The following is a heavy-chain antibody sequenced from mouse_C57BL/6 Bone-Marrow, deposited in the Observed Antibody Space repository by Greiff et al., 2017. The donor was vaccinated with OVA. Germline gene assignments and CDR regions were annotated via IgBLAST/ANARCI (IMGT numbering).Heavy chain of an antibody. J-gene: IGHJ1*03. CDR1: EYEFPSHD. D-gene: IGHD1-1*01. CDR2: INSDGGST. V-gene: IGHV5-2*01. Sequence: EVQGVESGGGLVQPGESLKLSCESNEYEFPSHDMSWVRKTPEKRLELVAAINSDGGSTSYQDTMERRSILSRDNTKKTLYLQMSSMRSEDTALYYCARQNYGSSDRYWYFEVWGTGTTVTV. CDR3: ARQNYGSSDRYWYFEV.